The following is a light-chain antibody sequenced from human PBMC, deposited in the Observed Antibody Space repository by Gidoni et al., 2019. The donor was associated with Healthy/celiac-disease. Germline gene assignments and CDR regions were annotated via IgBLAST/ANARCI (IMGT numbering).Light chain of an antibody. J-gene: IGLJ2*01. CDR3: QSYDSSLSGSRVV. V-gene: IGLV1-40*01. Sequence: SVLTQPPSVSSAPEQRVTISCTGSSSNIGAGYDVHWYQQLPGTAPKLLIYGNSNRPSGVPDRFSGSKSGTSASLAITGLQAEDEADYYCQSYDSSLSGSRVVFGGGTKLTVL. CDR1: SSNIGAGYD. CDR2: GNS.